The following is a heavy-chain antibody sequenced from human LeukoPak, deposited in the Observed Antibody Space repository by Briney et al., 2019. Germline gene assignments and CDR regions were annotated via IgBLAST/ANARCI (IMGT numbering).Heavy chain of an antibody. CDR1: GDSIRTNC. V-gene: IGHV4-4*07. CDR3: ARHPPINSYGLGSLDY. D-gene: IGHD5-18*01. Sequence: SENLSLTCTVSGDSIRTNCWSWIRQPAGKGLEWIGRIQPSGNTNYNPSLKSRLTLSVDTSKNQFSLKLTSVTAADTAVYYCARHPPINSYGLGSLDYWGQGTLVTVSS. CDR2: IQPSGNT. J-gene: IGHJ4*02.